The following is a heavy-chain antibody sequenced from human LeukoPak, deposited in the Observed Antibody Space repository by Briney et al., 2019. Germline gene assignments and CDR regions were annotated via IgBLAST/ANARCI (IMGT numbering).Heavy chain of an antibody. Sequence: SETLSLTCAVYGGSFSGYYWSWIRQPPGKGLEWIGGINHSGSTNYNPSLKSRVTISVDTSKNQFSLKLSSVTAADTAVYYCARARRYDFWSGYPYYFDYWGQGTLVTVSS. D-gene: IGHD3-3*01. CDR1: GGSFSGYY. CDR3: ARARRYDFWSGYPYYFDY. J-gene: IGHJ4*02. CDR2: INHSGST. V-gene: IGHV4-34*01.